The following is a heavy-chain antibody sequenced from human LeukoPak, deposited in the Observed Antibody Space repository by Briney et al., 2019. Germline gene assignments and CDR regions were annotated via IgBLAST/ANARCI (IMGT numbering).Heavy chain of an antibody. J-gene: IGHJ6*03. CDR1: GYSISSDYY. D-gene: IGHD6-13*01. CDR3: ARGYSRFYNYYMDV. Sequence: SETLSLTSTVSGYSISSDYYWGWARQPPGKGLEWIASIYHSGSTHYNPSLKSRVTISVDTSINHFSLKLSSVTAADTAVYYCARGYSRFYNYYMDVWGKGTTVTVSS. V-gene: IGHV4-38-2*02. CDR2: IYHSGST.